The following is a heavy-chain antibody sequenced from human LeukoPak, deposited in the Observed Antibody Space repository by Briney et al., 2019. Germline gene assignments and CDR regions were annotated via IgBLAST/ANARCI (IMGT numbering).Heavy chain of an antibody. CDR1: GGSISSYY. J-gene: IGHJ4*02. Sequence: SSETLSLTCTVSGGSISSYYWSWIRQPPGRGLEWIGYMQDSGSTNYNPSLKSRVTISVDTSKNQFSLKLSSVTAADTAVYYCARSFPEGHNFVFDNWGQGTLVTVSS. D-gene: IGHD1-1*01. CDR3: ARSFPEGHNFVFDN. V-gene: IGHV4-59*01. CDR2: MQDSGST.